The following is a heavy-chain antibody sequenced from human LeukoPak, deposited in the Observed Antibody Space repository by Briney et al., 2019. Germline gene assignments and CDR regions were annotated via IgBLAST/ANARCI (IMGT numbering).Heavy chain of an antibody. D-gene: IGHD2-2*02. V-gene: IGHV4-59*08. CDR2: INYSGTT. CDR3: ARQYCSRSSCYNFDY. CDR1: GFTFSSYA. J-gene: IGHJ4*02. Sequence: GSLRLSCAASGFTFSSYAMSWVRQAPGKGLEWIGYINYSGTTNYNPSLKSRVTISVDTSKNQFSLKLSSVTAADTAVYYCARQYCSRSSCYNFDYWGQGTLVTVSS.